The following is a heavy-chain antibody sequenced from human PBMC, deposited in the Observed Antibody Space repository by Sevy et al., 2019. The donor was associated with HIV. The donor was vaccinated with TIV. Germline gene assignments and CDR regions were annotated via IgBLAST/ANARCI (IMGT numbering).Heavy chain of an antibody. CDR2: INTYNGNT. J-gene: IGHJ4*02. CDR3: ARDTREKSFDY. CDR1: GYTFTSYT. Sequence: ASVKVSCKAFGYTFTSYTISWVRQAPGQGLEWMGWINTYNGNTNRAHKVQGRVTLTTDTTSTAYLELRSLRYDATAVYYCARDTREKSFDYWGQGTVVTVSS. V-gene: IGHV1-18*01.